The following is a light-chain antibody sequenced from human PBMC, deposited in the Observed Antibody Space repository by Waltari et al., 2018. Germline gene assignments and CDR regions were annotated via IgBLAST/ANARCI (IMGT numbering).Light chain of an antibody. J-gene: IGKJ1*01. V-gene: IGKV3-11*01. CDR1: QSVSSY. CDR3: QQYYSTPWT. CDR2: DAS. Sequence: EIVLTQSPATLSLSPGERATLSCRASQSVSSYLAWYQQKPGQAPRLLIYDASNSATGSPARFSGSGSGTDYTLTISSLQPEDFATYYCQQYYSTPWTFGQGTKVEIK.